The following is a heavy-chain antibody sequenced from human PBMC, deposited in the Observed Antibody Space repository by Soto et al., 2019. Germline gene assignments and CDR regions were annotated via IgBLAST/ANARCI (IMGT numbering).Heavy chain of an antibody. CDR1: GDTFSTYT. CDR3: AREGLVLVPTTANSDYYYYAMDV. V-gene: IGHV1-69*12. D-gene: IGHD2-21*02. Sequence: QVQLVQSGAEVKKPGSSVKVSCKASGDTFSTYTITWIRQAPGQGLEWMGGIIPRSATSKYAQKFQGRVXITEDESTSTVXXXLXALRPEDTAVYYCAREGLVLVPTTANSDYYYYAMDVWGQGTTVTVSS. CDR2: IIPRSATS. J-gene: IGHJ6*02.